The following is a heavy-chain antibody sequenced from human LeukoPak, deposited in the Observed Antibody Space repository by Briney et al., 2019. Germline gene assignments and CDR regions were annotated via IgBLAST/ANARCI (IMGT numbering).Heavy chain of an antibody. V-gene: IGHV1-69*13. CDR1: GGTFSSYA. D-gene: IGHD3-3*01. J-gene: IGHJ5*02. CDR3: ADTYYYDFWRGPSGP. Sequence: GASVKVSCKASGGTFSSYAISWVRQAPGQGLEWMGGINPIFGTANYAQKFQGRVTITADESTSTAYMELSSLRSEDTAVYYCADTYYYDFWRGPSGPWGQGTLVTVSS. CDR2: INPIFGTA.